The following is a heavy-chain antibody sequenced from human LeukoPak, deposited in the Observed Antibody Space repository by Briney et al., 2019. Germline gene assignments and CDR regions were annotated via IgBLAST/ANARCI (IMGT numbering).Heavy chain of an antibody. V-gene: IGHV1-2*02. Sequence: AAVKVSCKASGDRFTGYYIHWVRQARGQGLEWMGWTNPNSGDANYAQKFQGRVTMTSDTSISTAYMELRSLRSDDTAMYYCARSTGIVVGDALDYWGQGTLVTVSS. CDR3: ARSTGIVVGDALDY. J-gene: IGHJ4*02. CDR1: GDRFTGYY. CDR2: TNPNSGDA. D-gene: IGHD6-19*01.